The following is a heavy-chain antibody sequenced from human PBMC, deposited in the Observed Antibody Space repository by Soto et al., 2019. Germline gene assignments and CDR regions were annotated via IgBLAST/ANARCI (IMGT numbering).Heavy chain of an antibody. D-gene: IGHD3-10*01. CDR1: GHSFTTYW. CDR3: ASRVRGVDYYYGMDV. CDR2: IYPGDSDT. Sequence: GESLKISCKGSGHSFTTYWIGWVRQMPGKGLEWMGIIYPGDSDTNYSPSFQGHVTISADKSISTAYLQWSSLKASDTAMYYCASRVRGVDYYYGMDVWGQGTTVTVSS. V-gene: IGHV5-51*01. J-gene: IGHJ6*02.